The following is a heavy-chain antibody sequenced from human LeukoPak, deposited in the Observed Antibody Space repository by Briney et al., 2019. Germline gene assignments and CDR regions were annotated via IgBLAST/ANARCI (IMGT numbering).Heavy chain of an antibody. CDR3: ARDRCSGGSCYPTLKY. CDR1: GYTFTGYG. V-gene: IGHV1-18*01. CDR2: ISAYNGNT. J-gene: IGHJ4*02. D-gene: IGHD2-15*01. Sequence: ASVKVSCKASGYTFTGYGISWVRQAPGQGLEWMGWISAYNGNTNYAQKLQGRVTMTTDTSTSTAYMELRSLRSDDTAVYYCARDRCSGGSCYPTLKYWGQGTLVTVSS.